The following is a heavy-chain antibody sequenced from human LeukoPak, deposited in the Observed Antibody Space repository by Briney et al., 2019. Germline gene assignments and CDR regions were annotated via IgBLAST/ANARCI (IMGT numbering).Heavy chain of an antibody. Sequence: GGSLRLSCAASGFTFSSYSMNWVRQAPGKGLEWVSSISSSSSYIYYVDSVKGRFTIYRDNAKNSLYLQMNSLRAEDTAVYYCARVPAAILLTTYGMDVWGQGTTVTVSS. J-gene: IGHJ6*02. CDR1: GFTFSSYS. V-gene: IGHV3-21*01. CDR2: ISSSSSYI. CDR3: ARVPAAILLTTYGMDV. D-gene: IGHD2-2*02.